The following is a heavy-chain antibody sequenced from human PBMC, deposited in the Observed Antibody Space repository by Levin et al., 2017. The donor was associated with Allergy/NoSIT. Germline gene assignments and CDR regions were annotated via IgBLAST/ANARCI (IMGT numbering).Heavy chain of an antibody. D-gene: IGHD6-6*01. CDR3: ARTGSSSPPNYYYYYMDV. CDR1: GGTFSSYA. Sequence: AGESLKISCKASGGTFSSYAISWVRQAPGQGLEWMGGIIPIFGTANYAQKFQGRVTITADESTSTAYMELSSLRSEDTAVYYCARTGSSSPPNYYYYYMDVWGKGTTVTVSS. V-gene: IGHV1-69*01. CDR2: IIPIFGTA. J-gene: IGHJ6*03.